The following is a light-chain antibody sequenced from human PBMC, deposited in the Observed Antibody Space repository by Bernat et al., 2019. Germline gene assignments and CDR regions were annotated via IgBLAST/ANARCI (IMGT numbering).Light chain of an antibody. J-gene: IGKJ2*01. CDR2: LGS. Sequence: DIVMTQSPLSLPVTPGEPASISCRSSQSLLHSNGYNYLDWYLQKPGQSPQLLIYLGSNRASGVPDRFSGSGSVTEFTLKISRVEAEDVGVYYCMQDLATTQIYTFGQWTKLEIK. V-gene: IGKV2-28*01. CDR3: MQDLATTQIYT. CDR1: QSLLHSNGYNY.